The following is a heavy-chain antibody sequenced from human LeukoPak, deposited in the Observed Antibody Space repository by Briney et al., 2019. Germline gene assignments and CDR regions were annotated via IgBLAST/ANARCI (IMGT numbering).Heavy chain of an antibody. Sequence: GRSLRLSCAAPGFTFSSYGMHWVRQAPGKGLEWVAVISYDGSNKYYADSVKGRFTISRDNSKNTLYLQMNSLRAEDTAVYYCASIAAAGNPSGYWGQGTLVTVSS. CDR1: GFTFSSYG. J-gene: IGHJ4*02. D-gene: IGHD6-13*01. V-gene: IGHV3-30*19. CDR2: ISYDGSNK. CDR3: ASIAAAGNPSGY.